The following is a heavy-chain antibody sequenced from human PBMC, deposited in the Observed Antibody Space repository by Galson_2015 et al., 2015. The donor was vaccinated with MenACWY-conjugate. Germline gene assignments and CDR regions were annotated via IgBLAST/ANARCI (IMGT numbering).Heavy chain of an antibody. CDR3: ARGPQQLVSMKPKYYYYGMDV. Sequence: LRLSCAASGFTFSSYWMSWVRQAPGKGLEWVANIKQDGSEKYYVDSVKGRFTISRDNAKNSLYLQMNSLRAEDTAVYYCARGPQQLVSMKPKYYYYGMDVWGQGTTVTVSS. D-gene: IGHD6-13*01. CDR2: IKQDGSEK. CDR1: GFTFSSYW. J-gene: IGHJ6*02. V-gene: IGHV3-7*03.